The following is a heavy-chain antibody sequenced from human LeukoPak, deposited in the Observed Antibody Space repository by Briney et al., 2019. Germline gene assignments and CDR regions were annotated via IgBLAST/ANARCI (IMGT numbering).Heavy chain of an antibody. CDR3: ARGSRITMVRGAISSSYFDY. CDR1: GGSFSGYY. D-gene: IGHD3-10*01. J-gene: IGHJ4*02. V-gene: IGHV4-34*01. Sequence: PSETLSLTCAVYGGSFSGYYWSWIRQPPGKGLEWIGEINHSGSTNYNPSLKSRVTISVDTSKNQFSLKLSSVTAADTAVYYCARGSRITMVRGAISSSYFDYWGQGTLVTVSS. CDR2: INHSGST.